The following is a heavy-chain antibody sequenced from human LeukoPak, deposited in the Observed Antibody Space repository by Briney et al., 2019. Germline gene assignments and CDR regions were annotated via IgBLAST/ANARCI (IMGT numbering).Heavy chain of an antibody. D-gene: IGHD5-12*01. Sequence: GGSLRLSCAASGFTFSSYAMSWVRQAPGKGLEWVSAISGSGGSTYYADSVKGRFTISRDNSKNTLYLQMNSLRAEDTAVYYCARGVRMATINWFDPWGQGTLVTVSS. V-gene: IGHV3-23*01. CDR1: GFTFSSYA. CDR3: ARGVRMATINWFDP. J-gene: IGHJ5*02. CDR2: ISGSGGST.